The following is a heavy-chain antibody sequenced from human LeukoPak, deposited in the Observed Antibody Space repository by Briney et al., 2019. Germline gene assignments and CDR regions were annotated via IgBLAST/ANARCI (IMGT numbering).Heavy chain of an antibody. V-gene: IGHV3-30-3*01. J-gene: IGHJ4*02. Sequence: PGGSLRLSCAASGFTFSSYAMHWVRQAPGKGLEWVAVISYDGSNKYYADSVKGRFTISRDNSKDTLYLQMNSLRAEDTAVYYCAGGVVAESYWGQGTLVTVSS. D-gene: IGHD2-2*01. CDR2: ISYDGSNK. CDR3: AGGVVAESY. CDR1: GFTFSSYA.